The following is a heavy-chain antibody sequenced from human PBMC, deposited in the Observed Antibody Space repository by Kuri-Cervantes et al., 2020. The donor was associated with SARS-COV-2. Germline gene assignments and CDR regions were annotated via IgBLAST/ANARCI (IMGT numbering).Heavy chain of an antibody. D-gene: IGHD3-22*01. V-gene: IGHV3-53*01. Sequence: GESLKISCAASGFTVSSNYMSWVRQAPGKGLEWVSVIYSGGSTYYADSVKGRFTISRDNSKNTLYLQMNSLRAEDTAVYYCARGAHYYDSSSYPERFDPWGQGALVTVSS. CDR2: IYSGGST. CDR3: ARGAHYYDSSSYPERFDP. CDR1: GFTVSSNY. J-gene: IGHJ5*02.